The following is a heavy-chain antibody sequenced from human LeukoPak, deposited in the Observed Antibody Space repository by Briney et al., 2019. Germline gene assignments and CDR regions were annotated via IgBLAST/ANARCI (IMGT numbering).Heavy chain of an antibody. D-gene: IGHD6-13*01. Sequence: SETLSLTCTVSGGSISSYYWSWIRQPPGKGLEWIGYIYYSGSTNYNPSLKSRVTISVDTSKNQFSLKLSSVTAADTAVYYCASGIAAAGMPDAFDIWGQGTMVTVSS. CDR2: IYYSGST. J-gene: IGHJ3*02. V-gene: IGHV4-59*01. CDR1: GGSISSYY. CDR3: ASGIAAAGMPDAFDI.